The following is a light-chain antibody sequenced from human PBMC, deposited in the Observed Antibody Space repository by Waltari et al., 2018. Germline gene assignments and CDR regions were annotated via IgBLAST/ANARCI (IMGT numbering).Light chain of an antibody. CDR1: QNIRSW. J-gene: IGKJ4*01. V-gene: IGKV1-5*03. CDR3: QQYNRYST. CDR2: EAS. Sequence: DIQMTQSPSTLSASVGDRVTITCRASQNIRSWLAWYQLTPGKAPKLLIYEASFLKSGVPSRFSGSGSGTEFTLNISSLQPDGFATYYCQQYNRYSTFGGGTKVEIK.